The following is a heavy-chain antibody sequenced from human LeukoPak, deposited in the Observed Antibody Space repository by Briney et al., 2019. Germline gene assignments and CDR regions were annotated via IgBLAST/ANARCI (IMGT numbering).Heavy chain of an antibody. CDR1: GFIFSNYA. D-gene: IGHD1-26*01. V-gene: IGHV3-23*01. Sequence: GGSLRLSCAASGFIFSNYAMSWVRQAPGKGLEWVSGISSSGSGGNTYYADSVKGRFTISRDNSRNTLFLHMNTLRAEDTAIYYCAKDRTVGASYWYFDLWGRGTLVTVSS. CDR2: ISSSGSGGNT. J-gene: IGHJ2*01. CDR3: AKDRTVGASYWYFDL.